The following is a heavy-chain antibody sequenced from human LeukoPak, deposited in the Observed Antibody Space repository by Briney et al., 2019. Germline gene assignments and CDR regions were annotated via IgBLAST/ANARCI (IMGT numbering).Heavy chain of an antibody. D-gene: IGHD3-3*01. V-gene: IGHV3-23*01. J-gene: IGHJ4*02. CDR3: AKEYDFWSGYYTRIH. CDR1: GFTFSSYA. CDR2: ISGSGGST. Sequence: PGGSLRLSRAASGFTFSSYAMSWVRPAPGKGLEWVSAISGSGGSTYYADSVKGRFTISRDNSKNTLYLQMNSLRAEDTAVYYCAKEYDFWSGYYTRIHWGQGTLVTVSS.